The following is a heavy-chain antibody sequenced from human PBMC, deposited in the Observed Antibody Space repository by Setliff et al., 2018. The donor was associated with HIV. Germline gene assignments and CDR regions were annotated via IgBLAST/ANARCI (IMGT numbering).Heavy chain of an antibody. D-gene: IGHD3-22*01. Sequence: ASVKVSCKASGYTFTNYGISWVRQAPGQGLEWMGWISAYNGNTNYAQKLQGRVTMTTDTSTSTVYMELRSLRSDDTAVYYCARYDSSGYYPSNYYYGMDVWGQGTTVTVTS. V-gene: IGHV1-18*01. CDR3: ARYDSSGYYPSNYYYGMDV. J-gene: IGHJ6*02. CDR2: ISAYNGNT. CDR1: GYTFTNYG.